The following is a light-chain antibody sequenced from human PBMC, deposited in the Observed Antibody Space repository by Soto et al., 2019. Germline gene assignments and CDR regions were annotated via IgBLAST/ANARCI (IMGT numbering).Light chain of an antibody. CDR2: GAS. V-gene: IGKV3-20*01. CDR1: QSVSRSL. Sequence: EIVLTQSPGTLSLSPGERATLSCRASQSVSRSLLAWYQQKPGQAPRLLIYGASTRATGIADRFSGSGSGTDFTRTISRLEPEDFAVYYCQQYGNPPPYSFGQGTKLEMK. CDR3: QQYGNPPPYS. J-gene: IGKJ2*03.